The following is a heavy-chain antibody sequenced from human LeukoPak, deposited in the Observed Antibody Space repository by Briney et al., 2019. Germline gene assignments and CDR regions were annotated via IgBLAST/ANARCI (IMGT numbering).Heavy chain of an antibody. CDR1: GFTFSSYG. J-gene: IGHJ6*02. D-gene: IGHD2-2*01. CDR2: IWYDGSNK. CDR3: ARDLRRSTSYYYYYGMDV. V-gene: IGHV3-33*08. Sequence: GGSLRLSCAASGFTFSSYGMPWVRQAPGKGLEWVAVIWYDGSNKYYADSVKGRFTISRDNSKNTLYLQMNSLRAEDTAVYYCARDLRRSTSYYYYYGMDVWGQGTTVTVSS.